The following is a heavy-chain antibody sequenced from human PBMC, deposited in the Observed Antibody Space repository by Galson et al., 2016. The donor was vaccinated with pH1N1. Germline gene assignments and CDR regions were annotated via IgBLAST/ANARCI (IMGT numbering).Heavy chain of an antibody. J-gene: IGHJ6*02. D-gene: IGHD3-16*01. CDR1: GYTFHDYT. Sequence: SLRLSCAASGYTFHDYTMHRVRQTPGKGLEWVSLVSWDGGSTYYADYVKGRFTVSRDNSKNSLYLQMNSLRSEDTALYYCAKEIQRGSYGMDVWGRGTTVTVSS. CDR2: VSWDGGST. CDR3: AKEIQRGSYGMDV. V-gene: IGHV3-43*01.